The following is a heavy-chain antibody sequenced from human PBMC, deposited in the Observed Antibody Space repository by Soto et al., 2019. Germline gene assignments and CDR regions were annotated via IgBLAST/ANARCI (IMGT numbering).Heavy chain of an antibody. CDR2: IIPIYGTV. CDR3: AKVRWGGASGYFFAGWFDP. V-gene: IGHV1-69*12. CDR1: GGTFSNYA. D-gene: IGHD2-15*01. Sequence: QVQLVQPGAEVKKPGSSVKVSCKASGGTFSNYAIIWVRQAPGQGLEWMGGIIPIYGTVNCSEKFQGRVKITADESTTTSYMELSSLRSEDTAIDYCAKVRWGGASGYFFAGWFDPWGQGTLVTVSS. J-gene: IGHJ5*02.